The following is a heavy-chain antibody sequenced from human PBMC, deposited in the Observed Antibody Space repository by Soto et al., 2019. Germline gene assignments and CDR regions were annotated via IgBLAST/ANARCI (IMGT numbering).Heavy chain of an antibody. Sequence: QVHLVQSGAEVKKPGASVKVSCKASGYTFTNYGISWVRQAPGEGLEWVGWINTSNDNKLYAQKLQGRLTLTTDTSTRTAYMDLTTLRSDDTAVYFCARDPGAASFDFWAHGTLVTVSS. CDR1: GYTFTNYG. J-gene: IGHJ4*03. V-gene: IGHV1-18*01. CDR2: INTSNDNK. D-gene: IGHD2-15*01. CDR3: ARDPGAASFDF.